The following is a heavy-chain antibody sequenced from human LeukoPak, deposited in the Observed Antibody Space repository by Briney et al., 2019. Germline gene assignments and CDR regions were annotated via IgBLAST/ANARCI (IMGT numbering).Heavy chain of an antibody. CDR3: ARSLYGGDYYYYMDV. CDR1: GGSIGSYY. CDR2: IYTSGST. J-gene: IGHJ6*03. D-gene: IGHD3-16*01. Sequence: PSETLSLTCTVSGGSIGSYYWSRIRQPAGKGLEWVGRIYTSGSTNYNPSLKSRVTMSVDTSKNQFSLKLSSVTAADTAVYYCARSLYGGDYYYYMDVWGKGTTVTISS. V-gene: IGHV4-4*07.